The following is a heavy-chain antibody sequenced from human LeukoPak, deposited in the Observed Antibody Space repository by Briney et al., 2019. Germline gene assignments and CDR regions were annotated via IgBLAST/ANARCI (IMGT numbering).Heavy chain of an antibody. D-gene: IGHD2-2*02. V-gene: IGHV5-51*01. CDR3: ARLLGHSIVVPAAIRRSARRLDY. J-gene: IGHJ4*02. CDR1: GYSFTSYW. Sequence: GASLKISCKGSGYSFTSYWIGWGRPLPGKGLEWMGIIYPGDSDTRYSPSFQGQVTISADKSISTAYLQWSSLKASDTAMYYCARLLGHSIVVPAAIRRSARRLDYWGQGTLVTVSS. CDR2: IYPGDSDT.